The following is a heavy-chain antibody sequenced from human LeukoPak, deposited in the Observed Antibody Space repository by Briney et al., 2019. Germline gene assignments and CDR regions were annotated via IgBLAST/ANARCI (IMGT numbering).Heavy chain of an antibody. V-gene: IGHV3-23*01. CDR3: AKHPYEGYCSGGSCWNNWFDP. Sequence: GGSLRLSCAASGFTFDDYGMSWVRQAPGKGLEWVSAISGSGGSTYYADSVKGRFTISRDNSKNTLYLQMNSLRAEETAIYYCAKHPYEGYCSGGSCWNNWFDPWGQGTLVTVSS. D-gene: IGHD2-15*01. CDR2: ISGSGGST. J-gene: IGHJ5*02. CDR1: GFTFDDYG.